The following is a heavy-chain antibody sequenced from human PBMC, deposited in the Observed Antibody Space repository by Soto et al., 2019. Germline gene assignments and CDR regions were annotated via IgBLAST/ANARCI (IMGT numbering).Heavy chain of an antibody. Sequence: TLSLTCTVSGGSISSGGYYWSWIRQHPGKGLEWIGYIYYSGSTYYNPSLKSRVTISVDTSKNQFSLKLSSVTAADTAVYYCARWLSDYYVSSVYYRSYGWDVWGQGTKLPGSS. CDR1: GGSISSGGYY. CDR3: ARWLSDYYVSSVYYRSYGWDV. V-gene: IGHV4-31*03. D-gene: IGHD3-22*01. J-gene: IGHJ6*02. CDR2: IYYSGST.